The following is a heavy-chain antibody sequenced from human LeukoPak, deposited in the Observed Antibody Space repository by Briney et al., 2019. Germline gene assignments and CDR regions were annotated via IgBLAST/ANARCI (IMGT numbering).Heavy chain of an antibody. V-gene: IGHV3-33*01. J-gene: IGHJ4*02. CDR3: ARNNLKYDSRPHPDY. CDR1: GFTFSSYG. D-gene: IGHD3-22*01. CDR2: IWYDGSNK. Sequence: GGSLRLSCAASGFTFSSYGMHWVRQAPGKGLEWVAVIWYDGSNKYYADSVKGRFTISRDNSKNTLYLQMNSLRAEDTAVYYCARNNLKYDSRPHPDYWGQGTLVTVSS.